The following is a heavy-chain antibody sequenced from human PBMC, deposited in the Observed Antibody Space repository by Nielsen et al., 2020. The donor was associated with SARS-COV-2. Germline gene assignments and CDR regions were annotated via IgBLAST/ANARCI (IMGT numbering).Heavy chain of an antibody. Sequence: SETLSLTCTVSGGSISSSSYYWSWIRTPPGKGLEWIGEINHSGSTNYNPSLRSRVTISVDTSKNQFSLKLSSVTAADTAVYYCARGLPYYYGSGSSKFDPWGQGTLVTVSS. J-gene: IGHJ5*02. CDR2: INHSGST. CDR1: GGSISSSSYY. V-gene: IGHV4-39*07. CDR3: ARGLPYYYGSGSSKFDP. D-gene: IGHD3-10*01.